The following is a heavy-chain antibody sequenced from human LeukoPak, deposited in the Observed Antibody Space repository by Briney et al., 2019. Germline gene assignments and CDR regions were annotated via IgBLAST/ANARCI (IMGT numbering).Heavy chain of an antibody. CDR3: ARISPITIFGVVIGYYFDY. D-gene: IGHD3-3*01. CDR1: GGSFSGYY. Sequence: KPSETLSLTCAVDGGSFSGYYWSWIRQPPGKGREWIGEINHSGSTNYNPSLKSRVTISVDTSKTQFSLKLSSVTAADTAVYYCARISPITIFGVVIGYYFDYWGQGTLVTVSS. CDR2: INHSGST. V-gene: IGHV4-34*01. J-gene: IGHJ4*02.